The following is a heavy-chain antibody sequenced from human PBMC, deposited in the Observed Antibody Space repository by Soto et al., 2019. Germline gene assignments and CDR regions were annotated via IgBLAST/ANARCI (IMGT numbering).Heavy chain of an antibody. CDR2: ISANGQGI. CDR3: AKDRNYPRDQFHY. J-gene: IGHJ4*02. D-gene: IGHD1-7*01. CDR1: GFTFSTYA. V-gene: IGHV3-23*01. Sequence: GGSLRLSCAASGFTFSTYALSWVRQAPGKGLEWVSAISANGQGIYYADSVRGRFTISRDNSKNTIFLHMDSLRAEDTAVYYCAKDRNYPRDQFHYWGQGTLVTSPQ.